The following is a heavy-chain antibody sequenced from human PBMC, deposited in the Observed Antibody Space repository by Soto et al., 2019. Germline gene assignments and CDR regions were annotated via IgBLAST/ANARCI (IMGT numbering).Heavy chain of an antibody. V-gene: IGHV3-9*01. CDR2: ISWDRGTL. CDR3: AQGRYPTMASPLDQ. J-gene: IGHJ5*02. CDR1: GFTFDDYA. Sequence: EVQLVESGGGLVQPGRSLRLSCAASGFTFDDYAMHWVRQVPGKGLEWISGISWDRGTLCYADSVKGRFIISRDDAKKSLFLQINSLRGEDTALYYFAQGRYPTMASPLDQWGQGTLVTVSS. D-gene: IGHD1-1*01.